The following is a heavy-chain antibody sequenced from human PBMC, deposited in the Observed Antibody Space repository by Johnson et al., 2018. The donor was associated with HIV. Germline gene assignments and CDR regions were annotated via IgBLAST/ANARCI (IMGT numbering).Heavy chain of an antibody. D-gene: IGHD2-8*01. J-gene: IGHJ3*02. CDR1: GFTFDDYT. V-gene: IGHV3-43*01. CDR3: ARDRAGNGVFPDAFDI. Sequence: VQLVESGGVVVQPGGSLRLSCAASGFTFDDYTMHWVRQAPGKGLEWVSLISWDGGSTYYADSVKGRFTISRDNAKNSLYLQMNSLRAEDTALYYCARDRAGNGVFPDAFDIWGQGTMVTVSS. CDR2: ISWDGGST.